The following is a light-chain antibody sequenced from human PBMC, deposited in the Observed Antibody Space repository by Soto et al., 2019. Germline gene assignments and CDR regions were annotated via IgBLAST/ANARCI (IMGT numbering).Light chain of an antibody. Sequence: SYELTQAPSVSVSPGQTASITCSGDKLGDKYACWYQQKPGQSPVLVIYQDSKRPSGIPERFSGSNSGNTATLTISGTQAMDEADYYCQAWDSSTVVFSGGTKLTVL. CDR3: QAWDSSTVV. J-gene: IGLJ2*01. CDR1: KLGDKY. CDR2: QDS. V-gene: IGLV3-1*01.